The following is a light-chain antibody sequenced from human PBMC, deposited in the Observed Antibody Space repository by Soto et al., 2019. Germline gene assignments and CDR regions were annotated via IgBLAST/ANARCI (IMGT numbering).Light chain of an antibody. Sequence: DIQMTQSPSSLSASVGDRVTITCRASQSISSYLNWYQQKPGKAPKLLIYAASSLQSGVPSRFSGSGSGTDFALTIRSLQPEYFATYYCQQSYSTLEYTFGQGTKLQIK. V-gene: IGKV1-39*01. CDR1: QSISSY. CDR3: QQSYSTLEYT. CDR2: AAS. J-gene: IGKJ2*01.